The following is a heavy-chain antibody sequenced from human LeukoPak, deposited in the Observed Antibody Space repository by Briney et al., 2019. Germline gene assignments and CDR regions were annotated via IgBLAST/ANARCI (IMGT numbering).Heavy chain of an antibody. CDR3: AILGDYSGSYYDY. D-gene: IGHD1-26*01. V-gene: IGHV4-30-2*01. Sequence: TASETLSLTCTVSGGSISSGGYYWSWIRQPPGKGLEWIGYIYHSGSTYYNPSLKSRVTISVDRSKNQFSLKLSSVTAADTAVYYCAILGDYSGSYYDYWGQGTLVTVSS. J-gene: IGHJ4*02. CDR1: GGSISSGGYY. CDR2: IYHSGST.